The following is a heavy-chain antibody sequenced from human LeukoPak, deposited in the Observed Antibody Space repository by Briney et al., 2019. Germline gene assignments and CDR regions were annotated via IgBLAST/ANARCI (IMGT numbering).Heavy chain of an antibody. Sequence: ASVKVSCKASGYRFTSYSMNWVRQAPGQGLEWIGWIITDTGKPTYAHGFSGRFVFSLDTSVNTAYPQITSLEVEDTAVYYCAREVLRLDYWGQGSLVTVSS. V-gene: IGHV7-4-1*02. CDR1: GYRFTSYS. D-gene: IGHD3-3*01. CDR3: AREVLRLDY. J-gene: IGHJ4*02. CDR2: IITDTGKP.